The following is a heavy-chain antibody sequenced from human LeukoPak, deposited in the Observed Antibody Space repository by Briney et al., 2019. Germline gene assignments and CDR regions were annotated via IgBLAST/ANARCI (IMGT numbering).Heavy chain of an antibody. Sequence: SETLSLTCTVSGGSISSSSYYWSWIRQPPGKGLEWIGYIYYSGSTNYNPSLKSRVTISVDTSKNQFSLKLSSVTAADTAMYYCARDREAARPTWDNWFDPWGQGTLVTVSS. D-gene: IGHD6-6*01. J-gene: IGHJ5*02. CDR3: ARDREAARPTWDNWFDP. CDR1: GGSISSSSYY. CDR2: IYYSGST. V-gene: IGHV4-61*01.